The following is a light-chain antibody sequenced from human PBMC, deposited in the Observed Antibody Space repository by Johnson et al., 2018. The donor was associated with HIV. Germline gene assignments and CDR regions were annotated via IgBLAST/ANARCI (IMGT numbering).Light chain of an antibody. CDR2: DSN. Sequence: QSVLTQPPSVSAAPGQKVTISCSGSSSNIGNNYVSWYQQLPGTAPKLLIYDSNKRPSGIPDRFSGSKSNTSATLGITGLQTGDEADYYCGTWDSSLSTGVFGTGTKVTFL. CDR1: SSNIGNNY. J-gene: IGLJ1*01. V-gene: IGLV1-51*01. CDR3: GTWDSSLSTGV.